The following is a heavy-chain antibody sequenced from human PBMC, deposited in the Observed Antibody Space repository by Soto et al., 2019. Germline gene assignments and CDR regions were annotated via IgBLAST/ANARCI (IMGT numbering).Heavy chain of an antibody. CDR2: ISGGGSNT. Sequence: HHAGSLRLSCAASGLPVCSYVMSWVRQAPGKGLEWVSGISGGGSNTFYADYVKGRFTISRDNSKNTLLLQMNSLGAEDTAVYYCAKDSNKYSSSLRGRYFDYWGQGIGVTVSS. J-gene: IGHJ4*02. CDR1: GLPVCSYV. CDR3: AKDSNKYSSSLRGRYFDY. D-gene: IGHD4-4*01. V-gene: IGHV3-23*01.